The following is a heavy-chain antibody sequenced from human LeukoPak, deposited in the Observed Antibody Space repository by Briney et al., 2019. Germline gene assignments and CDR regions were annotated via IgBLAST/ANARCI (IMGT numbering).Heavy chain of an antibody. V-gene: IGHV4-4*07. Sequence: PSETLSLTCTVSGGSFRSYFWTWIRQPAGKGLEWIGRIYASGGTSFNSSLRSRVTMSLDTSKNQFSLKLTSVTAADTAVYYCTRESSTAVTTPFDYWGQGILVTVSS. CDR3: TRESSTAVTTPFDY. D-gene: IGHD4-17*01. CDR2: IYASGGT. J-gene: IGHJ4*02. CDR1: GGSFRSYF.